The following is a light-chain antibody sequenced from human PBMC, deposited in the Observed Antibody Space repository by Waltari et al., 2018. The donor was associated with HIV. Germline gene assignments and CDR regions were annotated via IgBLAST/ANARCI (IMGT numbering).Light chain of an antibody. J-gene: IGKJ1*01. CDR3: QQYNRWPWT. V-gene: IGKV3-15*01. CDR2: GAS. Sequence: TPSPATLSVSTGERVTLSCRASQTVGANVAWYKQKPGQAPRLLIFGASTRAAVIPDRFSGSGSGTDFTLTISSLQSEDFAIYYCQQYNRWPWTFGQGTRVEV. CDR1: QTVGAN.